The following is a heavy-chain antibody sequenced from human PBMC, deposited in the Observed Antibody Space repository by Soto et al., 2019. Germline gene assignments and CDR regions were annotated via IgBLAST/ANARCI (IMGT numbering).Heavy chain of an antibody. D-gene: IGHD6-19*01. CDR2: IYYSGST. CDR1: GGSISSSSYY. V-gene: IGHV4-39*01. CDR3: ARLLPVWLQQWLVPFSRPFDY. J-gene: IGHJ4*02. Sequence: SETLSLTCTVSGGSISSSSYYWGWIRQPPGKGLEWIGSIYYSGSTYYNPSLKSRVTISVDTSKNQFSLKLSSVTAADTAVYYCARLLPVWLQQWLVPFSRPFDYWGQGTLVTVSS.